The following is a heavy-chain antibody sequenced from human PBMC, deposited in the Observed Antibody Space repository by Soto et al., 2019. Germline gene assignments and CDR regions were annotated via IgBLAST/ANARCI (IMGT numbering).Heavy chain of an antibody. CDR2: ILPIFGTT. V-gene: IGHV1-69*01. Sequence: QVQLVQSGAEVKKPGSSVKVSCKASGGTFNTYNINWVRQAPGQGLEWMGGILPIFGTTNYAQRFQGRVTITADDSTSTAYMELSSLRSEDTAVYYCARDETGDSYYYYYGMDVWGQGTTVTV. D-gene: IGHD7-27*01. CDR3: ARDETGDSYYYYYGMDV. CDR1: GGTFNTYN. J-gene: IGHJ6*02.